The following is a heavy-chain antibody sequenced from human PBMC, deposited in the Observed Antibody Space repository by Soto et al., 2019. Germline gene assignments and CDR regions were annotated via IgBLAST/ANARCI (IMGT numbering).Heavy chain of an antibody. CDR2: ISSSSSYI. CDR1: GFTFSSYS. Sequence: VQLVESGGGLVKPGGSLRLSCAASGFTFSSYSMNWVRQAPGKGLEWVSSISSSSSYIYSADSVKGRFTISRDNAKNSLYLQMNSLRAEDTAVYYCARDRAAAGTLTYYFDYWGQGTLVTVSS. V-gene: IGHV3-21*01. D-gene: IGHD6-13*01. CDR3: ARDRAAAGTLTYYFDY. J-gene: IGHJ4*02.